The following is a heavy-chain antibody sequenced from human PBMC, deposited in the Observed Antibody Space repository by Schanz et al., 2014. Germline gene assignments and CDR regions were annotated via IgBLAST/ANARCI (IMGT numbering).Heavy chain of an antibody. CDR3: ARANYRRKINFDY. J-gene: IGHJ4*02. V-gene: IGHV3-33*08. Sequence: VQLLESGGGLVQPGGSLRLSCAVSGFTVSSNHMSWVRQAPGKGLEWVAVIWSDGSGKYYADSVKGRFTMSRDNSKNTLYLQMNSLRAEDTAVYYCARANYRRKINFDYWGRGTLVTVSS. CDR2: IWSDGSGK. CDR1: GFTVSSNH. D-gene: IGHD3-10*01.